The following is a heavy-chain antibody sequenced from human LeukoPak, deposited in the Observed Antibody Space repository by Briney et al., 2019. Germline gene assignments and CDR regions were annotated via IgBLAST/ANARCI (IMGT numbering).Heavy chain of an antibody. D-gene: IGHD3-10*01. V-gene: IGHV3-30*04. CDR3: ARDLGEWLVRGFDY. J-gene: IGHJ4*02. Sequence: GGSLRLSCAASGFTFSSYAMHWVRQAPGKGREWVAVISYDGSNKYYADSVKGRFTISRDNSKNTLYLQMNSLRAEDTAVYYCARDLGEWLVRGFDYWGQGTLVTVSS. CDR1: GFTFSSYA. CDR2: ISYDGSNK.